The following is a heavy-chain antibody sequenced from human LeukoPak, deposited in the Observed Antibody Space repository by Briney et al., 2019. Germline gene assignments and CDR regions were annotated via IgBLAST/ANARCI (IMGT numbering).Heavy chain of an antibody. V-gene: IGHV3-48*03. CDR2: ISSSGSTI. D-gene: IGHD3-10*02. J-gene: IGHJ6*04. Sequence: GGSLRLSCAASGFTFSSYEMNWVRQAPGKGLEWVSYISSSGSTIYYADSVKGRFTISRDNAKNALYLQMNSLRAEDTAVYYCAELGITMIGGVWGKGTTVTISS. CDR1: GFTFSSYE. CDR3: AELGITMIGGV.